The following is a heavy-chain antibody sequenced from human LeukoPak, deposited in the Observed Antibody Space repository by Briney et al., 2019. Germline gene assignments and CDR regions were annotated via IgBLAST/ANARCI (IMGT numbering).Heavy chain of an antibody. J-gene: IGHJ4*02. V-gene: IGHV4-59*01. D-gene: IGHD3-22*01. CDR1: GGSISSYY. CDR3: ARDYYYDSSGYYN. CDR2: IYYSGST. Sequence: TSETLSLTCTVSGGSISSYYWSWIRQPPGKGLEWIGYIYYSGSTNYNPSLKSRVTISVDTSKNQFSLKLSSVTAADTAVYYCARDYYYDSSGYYNWGQGTLVTVSS.